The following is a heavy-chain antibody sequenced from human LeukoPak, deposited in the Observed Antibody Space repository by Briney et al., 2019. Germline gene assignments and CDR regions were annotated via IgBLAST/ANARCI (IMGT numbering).Heavy chain of an antibody. J-gene: IGHJ6*02. CDR1: GITFSSYG. CDR2: ISYDGSNK. Sequence: PGGSLRLSCAASGITFSSYGMHWVRQAPGKGLEWVAVISYDGSNKYYADSVKGRFTISRDNSKNTLYLQMNSLRAEDTAVYYCAKARGFWSGYYPSKYYYYYYGMDVWGQGTTVTVSS. V-gene: IGHV3-30*18. D-gene: IGHD3-3*01. CDR3: AKARGFWSGYYPSKYYYYYYGMDV.